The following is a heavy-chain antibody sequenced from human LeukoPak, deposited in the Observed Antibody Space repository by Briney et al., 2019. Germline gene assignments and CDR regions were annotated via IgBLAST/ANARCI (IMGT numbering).Heavy chain of an antibody. CDR1: GGTFSSYA. Sequence: ASVKVSCKASGGTFSSYAISWVRQAPGQGLEWMGGIIPIFGTANYAQKFQGRATITADESTSTAYMELSSLRSEDTAVYYCARDLVLDGYNFFYWGQGTLVTVSS. J-gene: IGHJ4*02. CDR2: IIPIFGTA. V-gene: IGHV1-69*13. D-gene: IGHD5-24*01. CDR3: ARDLVLDGYNFFY.